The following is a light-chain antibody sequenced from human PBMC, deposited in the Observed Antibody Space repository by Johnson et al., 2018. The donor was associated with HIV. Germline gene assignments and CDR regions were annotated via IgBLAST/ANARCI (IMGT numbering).Light chain of an antibody. CDR1: SSNIGSKA. J-gene: IGLJ1*01. CDR3: AAWDDTLKGV. Sequence: QSVLTQPPSVSAAPGQKVTISCSGSSSNIGSKAVNWYQQLPGTAPKLLIYKNNQRPSGVPDRFSGSKSGTSASLVISGLQAEDEADYYCAAWDDTLKGVFGTGTKVTVL. V-gene: IGLV1-44*01. CDR2: KNN.